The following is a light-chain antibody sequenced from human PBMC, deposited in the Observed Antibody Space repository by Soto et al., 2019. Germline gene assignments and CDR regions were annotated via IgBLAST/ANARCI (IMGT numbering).Light chain of an antibody. J-gene: IGLJ2*01. CDR1: SGSIASNY. CDR3: QSYDSNNHVV. V-gene: IGLV6-57*04. CDR2: EDN. Sequence: NFMLTQPHSVSESPGKTVTISCTRSSGSIASNYVQWYQQRPGSAPTTVIYEDNQRPSGVPDRFSGSIDSSSNSASLTISGLKTEDEADYYCQSYDSNNHVVCGGGTKVTVL.